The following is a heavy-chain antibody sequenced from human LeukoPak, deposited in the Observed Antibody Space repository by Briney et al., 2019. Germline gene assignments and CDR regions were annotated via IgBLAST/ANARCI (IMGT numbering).Heavy chain of an antibody. V-gene: IGHV5-51*01. D-gene: IGHD6-13*01. J-gene: IGHJ5*02. Sequence: GESLKISCKGSGYSFTSYWIGWVRQMPGKGLEWMGIIYPGDSDTRDSPSFQGQVTISADKSISTAYLQWSSLKASDTAMYYCAGGLYSSSWYLGLNPWGQGTLVTVSS. CDR2: IYPGDSDT. CDR1: GYSFTSYW. CDR3: AGGLYSSSWYLGLNP.